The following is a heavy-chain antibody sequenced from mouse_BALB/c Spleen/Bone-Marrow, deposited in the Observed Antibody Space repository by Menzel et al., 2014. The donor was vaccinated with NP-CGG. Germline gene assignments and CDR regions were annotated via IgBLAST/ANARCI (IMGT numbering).Heavy chain of an antibody. CDR2: IDPSDSET. CDR1: GYSFTSYW. V-gene: IGHV1S126*01. Sequence: QVQLKQSGPQVVRPGASVKISCKASGYSFTSYWMRWVKQRPGQGLEWIGMIDPSDSETRLNQKFKDKATLTVDKSSSTAYMQLSSPTSEDSAVYYCARVGLRLPYYFDYWGQGTTLTVSS. CDR3: ARVGLRLPYYFDY. D-gene: IGHD1-2*01. J-gene: IGHJ2*01.